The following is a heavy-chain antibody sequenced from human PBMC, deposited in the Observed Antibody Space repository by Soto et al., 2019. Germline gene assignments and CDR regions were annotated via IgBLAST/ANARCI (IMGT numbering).Heavy chain of an antibody. J-gene: IGHJ6*02. D-gene: IGHD6-6*01. CDR2: IYYSGST. CDR1: GGSISSGGYY. Sequence: SETLSLTCTVSGGSISSGGYYWSWIRQHPGKGLEWIGYIYYSGSTYYNPSLKSRVTISVDTSKNQFSLKLSSVTAADTAVYYCARDQGSSSSHHYGMDVWGQGTTVTVSS. CDR3: ARDQGSSSSHHYGMDV. V-gene: IGHV4-31*03.